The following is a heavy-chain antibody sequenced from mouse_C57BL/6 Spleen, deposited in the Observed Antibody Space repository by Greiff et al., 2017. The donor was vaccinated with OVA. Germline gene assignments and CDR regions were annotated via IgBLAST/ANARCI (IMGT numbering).Heavy chain of an antibody. CDR2: INPNNGGT. CDR3: ARYDYERYFDV. D-gene: IGHD2-4*01. V-gene: IGHV1-18*01. CDR1: GYTFTDYN. J-gene: IGHJ1*03. Sequence: DVKLVESGPELVKPGASVKIPCKASGYTFTDYNMDWVKQSHGKSLEWIGDINPNNGGTIYNQKFKGKATLTVDKSSSTAYMELRSLTSEDTAVYYCARYDYERYFDVWGTGTTVTVSS.